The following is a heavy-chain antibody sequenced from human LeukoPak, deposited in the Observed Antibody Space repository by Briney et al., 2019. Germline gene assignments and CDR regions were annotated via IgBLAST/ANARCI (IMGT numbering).Heavy chain of an antibody. D-gene: IGHD6-6*01. Sequence: PGGSLRLSCAASGFTFSSYSMNWVRQAPGKGLEWVAFIRYDGSNKYYADSVKGRFTISRDNAKNLLYLQMNSLRAEDTAVYYCAREAPRGTSSNPYYFDSWGQGTLVTVSS. CDR2: IRYDGSNK. CDR3: AREAPRGTSSNPYYFDS. V-gene: IGHV3-30*02. CDR1: GFTFSSYS. J-gene: IGHJ4*02.